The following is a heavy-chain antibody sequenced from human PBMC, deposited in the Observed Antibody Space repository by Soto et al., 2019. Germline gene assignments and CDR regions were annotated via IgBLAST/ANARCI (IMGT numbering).Heavy chain of an antibody. CDR2: INHSGST. Sequence: SETLSLTCAVYGGSFRGYYWGWIRQPPGKGLEWIGGINHSGSTNYNPSLKSRVTISVDTSKNQFSLKLSSVTAADTAVYYCARAASYYYGSGSYYNEPLYYYYYGMDVWGQGTTVTVSS. CDR1: GGSFRGYY. CDR3: ARAASYYYGSGSYYNEPLYYYYYGMDV. V-gene: IGHV4-34*01. D-gene: IGHD3-10*01. J-gene: IGHJ6*02.